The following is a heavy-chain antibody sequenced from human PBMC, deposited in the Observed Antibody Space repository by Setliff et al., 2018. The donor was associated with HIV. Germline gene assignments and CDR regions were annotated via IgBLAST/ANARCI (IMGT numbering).Heavy chain of an antibody. Sequence: GGSLRLSCAASGFIFSSYAMHWVCQAPGKGLEWVAVMSYDGNNKYYADSVKGRFTISRDNAENSLYLQMNSLRAEDTAVYYCARDLSYDYDRSSDTFDYWGQGTLVTVSS. CDR2: MSYDGNNK. J-gene: IGHJ4*02. V-gene: IGHV3-30*07. CDR1: GFIFSSYA. D-gene: IGHD3-22*01. CDR3: ARDLSYDYDRSSDTFDY.